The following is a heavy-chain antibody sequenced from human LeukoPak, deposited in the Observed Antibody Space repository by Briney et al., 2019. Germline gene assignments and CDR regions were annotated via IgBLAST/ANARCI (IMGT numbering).Heavy chain of an antibody. J-gene: IGHJ4*02. CDR3: ASISGSYGMLDY. CDR2: IYYSGST. CDR1: GGSISSYY. V-gene: IGHV4-59*01. D-gene: IGHD1-26*01. Sequence: SETLSLTCTVSGGSISSYYWSWIRQPPGKGLEWIGYIYYSGSTNYNPSLKSRVTISVDTSKNQFSLKLSSVTAADTAVYYCASISGSYGMLDYWGQGTLVTVSS.